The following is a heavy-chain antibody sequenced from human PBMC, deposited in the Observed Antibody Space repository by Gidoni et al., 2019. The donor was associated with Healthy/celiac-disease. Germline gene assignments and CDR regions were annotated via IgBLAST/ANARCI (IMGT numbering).Heavy chain of an antibody. CDR1: GFTFSSYA. CDR2: IRGSGGST. V-gene: IGHV3-23*01. J-gene: IGHJ2*01. CDR3: AKGLSYGGYAVDWYFDL. Sequence: EVQLLESGGGLVQPGGALRLSCAASGFTFSSYARSWVRQAPGKGLEWVSAIRGSGGSTYYADSVNGRFTISRDNSKNTLYLQMHSLRAEDTAVYYCAKGLSYGGYAVDWYFDLWGRGTLVTVSS. D-gene: IGHD5-12*01.